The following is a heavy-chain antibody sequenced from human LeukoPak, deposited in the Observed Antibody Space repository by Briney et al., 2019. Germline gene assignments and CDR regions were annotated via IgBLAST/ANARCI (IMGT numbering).Heavy chain of an antibody. CDR3: ARDLWQLVRGAFDI. V-gene: IGHV3-21*01. CDR2: ISSSSSYI. CDR1: GFTFSSYS. Sequence: GGSLRLSCAASGFTFSSYSMNWVRQAPGKGLEWVSSISSSSSYIYYADSVKGRFTISRDNAKNSLYLQMNSLRAEDTAVYYCARDLWQLVRGAFDIWGQGTMVTVSS. D-gene: IGHD6-6*01. J-gene: IGHJ3*02.